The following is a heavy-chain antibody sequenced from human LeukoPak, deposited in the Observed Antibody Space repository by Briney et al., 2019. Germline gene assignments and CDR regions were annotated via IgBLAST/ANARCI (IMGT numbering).Heavy chain of an antibody. V-gene: IGHV3-9*01. Sequence: GGSLRLSCAASGFTFDDYAMHWVRQAPGKGLEWVSVISWNSGSIGYADSVKGRFTISRDNAKNSLYLQMNSLRAEDTALYYCAKDSYGGNSPGWGQGTLVTVSS. CDR3: AKDSYGGNSPG. J-gene: IGHJ1*01. CDR1: GFTFDDYA. D-gene: IGHD4-23*01. CDR2: ISWNSGSI.